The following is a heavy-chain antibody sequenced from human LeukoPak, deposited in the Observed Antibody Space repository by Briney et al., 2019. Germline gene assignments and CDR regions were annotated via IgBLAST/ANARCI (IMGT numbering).Heavy chain of an antibody. J-gene: IGHJ4*02. Sequence: PGGSLRLSCAASGFTFDDYAMRWVRQAPGKGLEWVSGISWNSGSIGYADSVKGRFTISRDNAKNSLYLQMNSLRAEDTALYYCAKGFVVVVAEGFDYWGQGTLVTVSS. CDR1: GFTFDDYA. D-gene: IGHD2-15*01. CDR2: ISWNSGSI. CDR3: AKGFVVVVAEGFDY. V-gene: IGHV3-9*01.